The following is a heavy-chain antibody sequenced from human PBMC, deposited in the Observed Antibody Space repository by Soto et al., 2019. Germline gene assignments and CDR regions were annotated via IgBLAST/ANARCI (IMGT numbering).Heavy chain of an antibody. Sequence: EVQLVESGGGLVQPGRSLRLSCAASGFTFDDYAMHWVRQAPGKGLEWVSGISWNSGSIGYADSVKGRFTISRDSAKNSLYLQMNSLRAEDTALYYCAKGYGMDVWGQGTTVTVSS. CDR3: AKGYGMDV. CDR2: ISWNSGSI. J-gene: IGHJ6*02. CDR1: GFTFDDYA. V-gene: IGHV3-9*01.